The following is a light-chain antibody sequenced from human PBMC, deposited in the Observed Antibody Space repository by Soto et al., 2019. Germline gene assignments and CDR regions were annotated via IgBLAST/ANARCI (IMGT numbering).Light chain of an antibody. CDR3: NSYTSKSTGV. CDR1: SSDVGGYNY. V-gene: IGLV2-14*01. Sequence: QSVLTQPASVSGSPRQSITISCTGTSSDVGGYNYVSWYQQHPGKAPKLIIYELINRPSGVSNRFSGSKSGNTASLTISGLQAEDEADYYCNSYTSKSTGVFGTGTKLTVL. J-gene: IGLJ1*01. CDR2: ELI.